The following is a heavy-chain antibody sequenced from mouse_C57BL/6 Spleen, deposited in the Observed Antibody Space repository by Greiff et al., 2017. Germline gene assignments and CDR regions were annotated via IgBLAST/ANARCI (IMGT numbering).Heavy chain of an antibody. V-gene: IGHV3-6*01. Sequence: EVKLMESGPGLVKPSQSLSLTCSVTGYSITSGYYWNWLRQFPGNKLEWMGYISYDGSNNYNPSLKNRISITRDTSKNQFFLKLNSVTTEDTATHYCARGRAMDYWGQGTSGTVSS. CDR3: ARGRAMDY. CDR2: ISYDGSN. J-gene: IGHJ4*01. CDR1: GYSITSGYY.